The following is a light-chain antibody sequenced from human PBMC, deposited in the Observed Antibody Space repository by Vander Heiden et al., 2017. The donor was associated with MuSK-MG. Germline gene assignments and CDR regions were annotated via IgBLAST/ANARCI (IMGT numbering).Light chain of an antibody. CDR2: WAS. CDR3: RQGYGIHA. V-gene: IGKV4-1*01. CDR1: QSILHSSNRRNY. Sequence: DIVMTQSPDSLAVSLGERATINCKPSQSILHSSNRRNYLAWYQQKPGQPPKLLIYWASTRENGVPDRFSGSGSGTDFTLTISSVQAEDVAVYYWRQGYGIHAFGQGTRVEIK. J-gene: IGKJ1*01.